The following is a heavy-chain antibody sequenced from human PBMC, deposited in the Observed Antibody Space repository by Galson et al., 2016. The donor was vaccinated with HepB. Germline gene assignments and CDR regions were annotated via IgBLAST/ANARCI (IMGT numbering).Heavy chain of an antibody. D-gene: IGHD3-10*01. CDR3: AKEHYFGSGSYFDS. V-gene: IGHV3-7*03. J-gene: IGHJ4*02. CDR1: GFTFSSVW. Sequence: SLRLSCATSGFTFSSVWMSWVRQAPGKGLEWVANIKPDGSEKYYVDSLKGRFTISRDNAKNSLFLQMNSLRAEDTAVYYCAKEHYFGSGSYFDSWGQGTLVTVSS. CDR2: IKPDGSEK.